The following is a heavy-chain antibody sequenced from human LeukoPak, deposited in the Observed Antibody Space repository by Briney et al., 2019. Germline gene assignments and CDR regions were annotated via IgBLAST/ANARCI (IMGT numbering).Heavy chain of an antibody. Sequence: GASVKVSFTASGYTFTSYGISWVRQAPGQGLEWMGWISAYNGNTNYAQKLQGRVTMTTDTSTSTAYMELRSLRSDDTAVYYCARDPVTVWYYGMDVWGQGTTVTVSS. CDR2: ISAYNGNT. CDR1: GYTFTSYG. CDR3: ARDPVTVWYYGMDV. V-gene: IGHV1-18*01. D-gene: IGHD1-14*01. J-gene: IGHJ6*02.